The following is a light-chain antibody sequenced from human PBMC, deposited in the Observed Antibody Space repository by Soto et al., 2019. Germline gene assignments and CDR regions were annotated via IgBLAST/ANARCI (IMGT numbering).Light chain of an antibody. CDR3: GTWDSSLSAYV. Sequence: QSVLTQPPSVSAAPGQKLTISCSGSSSNIGNNYVSWYQQLPGTAPKLLIYDNNKRPSGIPDRFSGSKSGTSATLGITGLQTGDEADYYCGTWDSSLSAYVFGTGPKVTVL. V-gene: IGLV1-51*01. J-gene: IGLJ1*01. CDR1: SSNIGNNY. CDR2: DNN.